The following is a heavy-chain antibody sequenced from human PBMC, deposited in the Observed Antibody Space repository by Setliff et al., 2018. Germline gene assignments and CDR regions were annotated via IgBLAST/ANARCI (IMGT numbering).Heavy chain of an antibody. CDR3: ARARGNWGPVDY. CDR2: INSDGSST. Sequence: RGGSLRLSCAASGFTFSSYWMHWVRQAPGKGLVWVSRINSDGSSTSYADSVKGRFTISRDNAKNTLYLQMNSLRAEDTAVYYCARARGNWGPVDYWGKGTLVTVSS. D-gene: IGHD7-27*01. J-gene: IGHJ4*02. V-gene: IGHV3-74*01. CDR1: GFTFSSYW.